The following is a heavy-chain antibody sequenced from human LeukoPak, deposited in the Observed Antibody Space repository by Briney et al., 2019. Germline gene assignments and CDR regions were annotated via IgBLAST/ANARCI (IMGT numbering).Heavy chain of an antibody. V-gene: IGHV1-8*03. Sequence: ASVKVSCKASGYTFTSYDINWVRQASGQGLEWMGWMNPNSGNTGYAQKFQGRVTITRNTSISTAYMELSSLRSEDTAVYYCAREVTNGTTNWFDPWGQGTLVTVSS. CDR1: GYTFTSYD. D-gene: IGHD1-1*01. CDR2: MNPNSGNT. J-gene: IGHJ5*02. CDR3: AREVTNGTTNWFDP.